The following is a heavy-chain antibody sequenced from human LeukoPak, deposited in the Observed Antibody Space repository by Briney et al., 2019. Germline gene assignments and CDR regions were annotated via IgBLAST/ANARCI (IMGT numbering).Heavy chain of an antibody. D-gene: IGHD6-19*01. CDR3: ARDGVAGLFDY. J-gene: IGHJ4*02. CDR2: ISSSGSTI. V-gene: IGHV3-48*03. Sequence: GGSLRLSCAASGFTFSSYEMNWVRQAPGKGLELVSYISSSGSTIYYADSVKDRFTISRDNAKNSLYLQMNSLRAEDTAVYYCARDGVAGLFDYWGQGTLVTVSS. CDR1: GFTFSSYE.